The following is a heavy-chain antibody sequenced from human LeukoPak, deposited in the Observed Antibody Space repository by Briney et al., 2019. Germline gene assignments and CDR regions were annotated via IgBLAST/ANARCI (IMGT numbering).Heavy chain of an antibody. CDR1: GFTFSDYY. J-gene: IGHJ4*02. CDR3: ARDLAVAGTRAVDY. Sequence: GGSLRLPCEASGFTFSDYYMNWVRQAPGKGLEWISYISSSSTHTNYADSVKGRFTISRDNAKNSLYLQMNSLRAEDTAVYYCARDLAVAGTRAVDYWGQGTLVTVSS. CDR2: ISSSSTHT. V-gene: IGHV3-11*05. D-gene: IGHD6-19*01.